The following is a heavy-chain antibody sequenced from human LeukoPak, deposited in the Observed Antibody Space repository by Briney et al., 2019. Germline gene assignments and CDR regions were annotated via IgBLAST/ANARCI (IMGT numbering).Heavy chain of an antibody. CDR2: IYSGGST. J-gene: IGHJ4*02. CDR3: ARGLGTFRL. D-gene: IGHD1-7*01. Sequence: GSLRISCAASGLTVSRNYMSWVGQGPWQGLEWVSVIYSGGSTYYADSVKGRFTISRDNSKNTLYLQMNSLRAEDTAVYYCARGLGTFRLWGQGTLVTVSS. CDR1: GLTVSRNY. V-gene: IGHV3-66*01.